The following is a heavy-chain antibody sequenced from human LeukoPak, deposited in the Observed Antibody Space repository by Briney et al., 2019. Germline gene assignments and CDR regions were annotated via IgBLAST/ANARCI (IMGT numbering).Heavy chain of an antibody. J-gene: IGHJ3*02. CDR1: GGTFSSYA. CDR2: IIPIFGTA. CDR3: ASLVRGAFDI. V-gene: IGHV1-69*05. Sequence: SVKVSCKASGGTFSSYAISWVRQAPGQGREWMGRIIPIFGTANYAQKFQGRVTITTDESTSTAYMELSSLRSEDTAVYYCASLVRGAFDIWGQGTMVTVSS. D-gene: IGHD6-13*01.